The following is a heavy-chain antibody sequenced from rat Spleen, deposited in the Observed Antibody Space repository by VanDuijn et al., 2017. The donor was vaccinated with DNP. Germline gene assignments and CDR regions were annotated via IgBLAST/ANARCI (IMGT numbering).Heavy chain of an antibody. Sequence: QVQLKESGPGLVQPSQTLSLTCTVSGFSLTSYTVSWVRQPPGKGLEWIAAMSSGGSTYYNSALKSRLSISRDTSKSQVFLKMNSLRTEDTATYYCAREGYGTSYSMDAWGQGTSVTVSS. V-gene: IGHV2-6*01. D-gene: IGHD1-11*01. CDR1: GFSLTSYT. J-gene: IGHJ4*01. CDR2: MSSGGST. CDR3: AREGYGTSYSMDA.